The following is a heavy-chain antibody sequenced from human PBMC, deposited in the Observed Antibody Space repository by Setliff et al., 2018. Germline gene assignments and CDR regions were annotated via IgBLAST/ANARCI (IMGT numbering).Heavy chain of an antibody. D-gene: IGHD6-6*01. CDR2: INAANDNT. J-gene: IGHJ4*02. Sequence: ASVKVSCKASGYTFTSYAMHWVRQAPGQRLEWMGWINAANDNTKYSQKFQGRVTMTRDTSTSTVYMELSSLRSEDTAVYYCAITSIAARPDFSFGYWGQGTLVTVSS. V-gene: IGHV1-3*01. CDR3: AITSIAARPDFSFGY. CDR1: GYTFTSYA.